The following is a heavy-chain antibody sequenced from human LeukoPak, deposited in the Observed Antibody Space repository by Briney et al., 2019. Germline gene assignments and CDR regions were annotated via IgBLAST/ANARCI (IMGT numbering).Heavy chain of an antibody. CDR1: GFTFTNYA. CDR3: AKSRGSATYYRGNDY. V-gene: IGHV3-23*01. CDR2: MSNSGDKT. D-gene: IGHD3-10*01. Sequence: PGGSLRLSCAASGFTFTNYAMTWVRQAPGKGLEWVSRMSNSGDKTYYAESVKGRFTISRDNSKSTLYLQMNSVEAEDTAVYYCAKSRGSATYYRGNDYWGQGTLVTVSS. J-gene: IGHJ4*02.